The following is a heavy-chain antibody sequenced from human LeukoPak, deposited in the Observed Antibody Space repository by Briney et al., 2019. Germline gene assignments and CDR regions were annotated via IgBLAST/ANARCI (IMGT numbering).Heavy chain of an antibody. Sequence: SETLSLTCAVYGGSFSGYCWSWIRQPPGKGLEWIGEINHSGSTNYNPSLKGRVTISVDTSKNQFSLKLSSVTAADTAVYYCARVVSGITIFGVVIAHFDYWGQGTLVTVSS. CDR1: GGSFSGYC. CDR2: INHSGST. J-gene: IGHJ4*02. CDR3: ARVVSGITIFGVVIAHFDY. V-gene: IGHV4-34*01. D-gene: IGHD3-3*01.